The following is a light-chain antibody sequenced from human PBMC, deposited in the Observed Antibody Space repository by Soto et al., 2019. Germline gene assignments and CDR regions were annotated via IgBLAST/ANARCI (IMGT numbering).Light chain of an antibody. V-gene: IGKV1-5*03. J-gene: IGKJ1*01. CDR1: QSISSW. CDR2: EAS. Sequence: DIQMTQSPSTLSASVGDRVTITCRASQSISSWLAWYQQKPGKAPNLLIYEASTLQSGVPSRFSGSGSGTEFTLTISLQPDDFATYYCQQYNNYSTFGQGTKVEIK. CDR3: QQYNNYST.